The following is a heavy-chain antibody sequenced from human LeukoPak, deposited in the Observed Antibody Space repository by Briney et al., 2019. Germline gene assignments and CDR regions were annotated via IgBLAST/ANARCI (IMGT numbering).Heavy chain of an antibody. CDR1: GGSISSSSYY. Sequence: PSETLSLTCTVSGGSISSSSYYWGWIRQPPGKGLEWIGSIYYSGSTYYNPSLKSRVTISVDTSKNQFSLKLSSVTAADTAVYYCARHRMVYGSGSYSDFDYWGQGTLVTVSS. J-gene: IGHJ4*02. CDR3: ARHRMVYGSGSYSDFDY. V-gene: IGHV4-39*01. D-gene: IGHD3-10*01. CDR2: IYYSGST.